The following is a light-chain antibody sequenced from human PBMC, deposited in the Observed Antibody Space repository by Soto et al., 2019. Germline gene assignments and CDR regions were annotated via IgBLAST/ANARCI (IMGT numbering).Light chain of an antibody. CDR3: AAWVDSLKGGV. V-gene: IGLV1-44*01. J-gene: IGLJ3*02. CDR1: SSNIGSET. Sequence: QSVLTQPPSASGTPGQRVTISCSGSSSNIGSETVNWYQQVPGTAPKLLIYANNQRPSGVPDRFSVSKSGTSASLAIGGLQSENEADYYCAAWVDSLKGGVFGGGTKLTLL. CDR2: ANN.